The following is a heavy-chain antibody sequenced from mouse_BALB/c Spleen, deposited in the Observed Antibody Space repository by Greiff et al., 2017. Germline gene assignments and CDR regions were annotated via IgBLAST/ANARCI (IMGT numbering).Heavy chain of an antibody. V-gene: IGHV1-80*01. D-gene: IGHD2-1*01. CDR1: GYAFSSYW. Sequence: VKVVESGAELVRPGSSVKISCKASGYAFSSYWMNWVKQRPGQGLEWIGQIYPGDGDTNYNGKFKGKATLTADKSSSTAYMQLSSLTSEDSAVYFCARRGIYYGNYPYAMDYWGQGTSVTVSS. CDR2: IYPGDGDT. CDR3: ARRGIYYGNYPYAMDY. J-gene: IGHJ4*01.